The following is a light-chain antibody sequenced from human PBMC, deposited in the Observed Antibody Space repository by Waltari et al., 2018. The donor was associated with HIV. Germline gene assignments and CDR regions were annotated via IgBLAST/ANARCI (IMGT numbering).Light chain of an antibody. J-gene: IGKJ2*03. Sequence: IQMTQSPSNLSASVGDAVILTCRASQNIDNWLAWYQQRPGRAPKLLMSMTSVLASGVPSRFGCSGKGTTFTLTISSLQPDDFGTYYCQQYSTHYGFGQGTRVE. V-gene: IGKV1-5*03. CDR2: MTS. CDR1: QNIDNW. CDR3: QQYSTHYG.